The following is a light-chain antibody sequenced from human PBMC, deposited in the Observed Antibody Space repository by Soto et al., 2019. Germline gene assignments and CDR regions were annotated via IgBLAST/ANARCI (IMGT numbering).Light chain of an antibody. V-gene: IGKV1-5*01. CDR2: HAS. Sequence: IQLTQSPTTLPASVGDRVTLTCRASESISNWLAWYQQRPGTAPKLLIYHASILETAVPSRFSGNGSGTEFTLTISSLQPGAFANYYCQKYRPYSFGQGSRVEIK. CDR1: ESISNW. J-gene: IGKJ1*01. CDR3: QKYRPYS.